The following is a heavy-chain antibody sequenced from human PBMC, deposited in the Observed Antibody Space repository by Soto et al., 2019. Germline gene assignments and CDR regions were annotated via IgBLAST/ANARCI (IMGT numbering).Heavy chain of an antibody. J-gene: IGHJ6*02. CDR3: AADGRGYYGMDV. CDR2: IVVGSGNT. Sequence: QMKLVQSGPEVKKPGTSVKVSCKASGFTFTSSAVQWVRQARGQRLEWIGLIVVGSGNTNDALKFQERVTLTRDMSTRTAYVERSSLRAEDTAGYYWAADGRGYYGMDVWSQGTTVTVS. V-gene: IGHV1-58*01. CDR1: GFTFTSSA. D-gene: IGHD1-26*01.